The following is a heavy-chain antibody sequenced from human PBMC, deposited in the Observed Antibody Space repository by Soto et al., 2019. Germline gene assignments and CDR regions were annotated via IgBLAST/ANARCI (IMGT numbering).Heavy chain of an antibody. D-gene: IGHD3-22*01. CDR1: GGTISSWY. Sequence: SETLSLTCTVSGGTISSWYWSWIRQPPGKGLEWIGYIYYSGSTNCNPSLKSRVTISVDTSKNQFSLKLSSVTAADTAVYYCARPTYYYDSSGPPAYWGQGTLVTVSS. V-gene: IGHV4-59*08. CDR2: IYYSGST. CDR3: ARPTYYYDSSGPPAY. J-gene: IGHJ4*02.